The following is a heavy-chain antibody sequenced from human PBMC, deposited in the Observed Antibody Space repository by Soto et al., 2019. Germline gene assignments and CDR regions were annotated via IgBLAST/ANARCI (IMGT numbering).Heavy chain of an antibody. V-gene: IGHV4-59*01. J-gene: IGHJ1*01. D-gene: IGHD5-12*01. CDR2: NYYSGTT. CDR1: GVSISSYY. CDR3: VREAYSAYGRAIGH. Sequence: SETLSLTCAVSGVSISSYYWSWIRQPPGKGLEWIGYNYYSGTTDYNPSLKSRVTISVDTSKHQFFLRLTSVTAADTAVYYCVREAYSAYGRAIGHWGPG.